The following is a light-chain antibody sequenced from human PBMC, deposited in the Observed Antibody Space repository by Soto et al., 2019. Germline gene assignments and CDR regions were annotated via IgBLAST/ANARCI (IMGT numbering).Light chain of an antibody. CDR3: QTWGSGIVV. CDR2: LNSDGSH. Sequence: QPVLTQSPSASASLGASVKLTCTLSSGHSNYAIAWHEQQSEKGPRYLMKLNSDGSHSKGDGIPDRFSGSSSGAERYLTISNLQSEDEADYYCQTWGSGIVVFGGGTKLTVL. CDR1: SGHSNYA. V-gene: IGLV4-69*01. J-gene: IGLJ2*01.